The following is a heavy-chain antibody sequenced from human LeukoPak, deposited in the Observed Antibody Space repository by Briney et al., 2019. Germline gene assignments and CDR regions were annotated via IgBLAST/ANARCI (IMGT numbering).Heavy chain of an antibody. D-gene: IGHD5-18*01. CDR3: ARNQWLPFDAFDI. Sequence: PGGSLRLSCAASGFTFSSYWMSWVRQAPGKGLECVASIKQDGGEKYYVDSVKGRFTISRDNTKNSLYLQMNSLRADDTAVYYCARNQWLPFDAFDIWGQGTMVTVSS. V-gene: IGHV3-7*01. CDR2: IKQDGGEK. J-gene: IGHJ3*02. CDR1: GFTFSSYW.